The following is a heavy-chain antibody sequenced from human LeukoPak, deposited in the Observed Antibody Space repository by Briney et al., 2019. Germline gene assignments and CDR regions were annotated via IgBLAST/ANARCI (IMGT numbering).Heavy chain of an antibody. D-gene: IGHD1-26*01. J-gene: IGHJ4*02. CDR2: IYTSGST. Sequence: SETLSLTCTVSGGSISSSSYYWGWIRQPPGKGLEWIGSIYTSGSTNYNPSLKSRVTISVDTSKNQFSLKLSSVTAADTAVYYCARLYSGSDPFDYWGQGTLVTVSS. CDR1: GGSISSSSYY. CDR3: ARLYSGSDPFDY. V-gene: IGHV4-39*01.